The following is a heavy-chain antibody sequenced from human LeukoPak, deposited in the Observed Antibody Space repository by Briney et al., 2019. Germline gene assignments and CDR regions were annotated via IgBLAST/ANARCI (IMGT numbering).Heavy chain of an antibody. J-gene: IGHJ6*03. V-gene: IGHV4-38-2*01. CDR3: ARSGYYYYMDV. CDR1: GYSISSGYY. CDR2: LYHSGST. Sequence: PSETLSLTCAVSGYSISSGYYWGWIRQPPGRGLEWIGSLYHSGSTYYNPSLESRVTISVDTSKNQFSLKLSSVTAADTAVYYCARSGYYYYMDVWGKGTTVTVSS.